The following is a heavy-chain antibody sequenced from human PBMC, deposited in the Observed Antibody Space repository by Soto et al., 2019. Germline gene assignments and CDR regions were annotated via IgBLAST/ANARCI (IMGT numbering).Heavy chain of an antibody. CDR1: GFTSTNYV. CDR2: ISGSGTTK. D-gene: IGHD2-8*01. Sequence: GGSLRLSCAASGFTSTNYVMNWVRQAPGKGLDWVSSISGSGTTKFYADSVKGRFTISRDNSKNPLYLQMNSVRAEDTALYYCAKDRVGGVPDAFDIWGQGTMVTVS. J-gene: IGHJ3*02. CDR3: AKDRVGGVPDAFDI. V-gene: IGHV3-23*01.